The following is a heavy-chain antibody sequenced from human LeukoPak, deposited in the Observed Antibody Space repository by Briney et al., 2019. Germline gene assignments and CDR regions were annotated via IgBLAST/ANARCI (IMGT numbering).Heavy chain of an antibody. V-gene: IGHV3-13*01. D-gene: IGHD3-3*01. J-gene: IGHJ6*03. CDR2: IGTAGDT. CDR1: GFTFSSYD. CDR3: ARATPDQYYDFWSGYWTRPNYYYMDV. Sequence: GGSLRLSCAASGFTFSSYDMHWVRQATGKGLEWVSAIGTAGDTYYPGSVKGRFPISRENAKNSLYLQMNSLRAGDTAVYYCARATPDQYYDFWSGYWTRPNYYYMDVWGKGTTVTVSS.